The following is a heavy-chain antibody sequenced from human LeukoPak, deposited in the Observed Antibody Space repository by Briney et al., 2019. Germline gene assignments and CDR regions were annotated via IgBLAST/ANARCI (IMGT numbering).Heavy chain of an antibody. Sequence: GGSLRPSCAASGFTFSSYWMHWVRQAPGKGLVWVSRINSDGSSTSYADSVKGRFTISRDNAKNTLYLQMNSLRAEDTAVYYCARASDYDFWSGTLDYWGQGTLVTVSS. CDR1: GFTFSSYW. D-gene: IGHD3-3*01. CDR2: INSDGSST. CDR3: ARASDYDFWSGTLDY. V-gene: IGHV3-74*01. J-gene: IGHJ4*02.